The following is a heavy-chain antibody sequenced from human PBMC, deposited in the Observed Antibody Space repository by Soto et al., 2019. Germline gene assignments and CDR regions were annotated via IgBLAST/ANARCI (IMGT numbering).Heavy chain of an antibody. D-gene: IGHD1-26*01. J-gene: IGHJ4*02. Sequence: QVQLVQSGAEVKKPGSSVKVSCKASGGTFSSYALSWVRQAPGQGLEWMGGIIPMSGATNYAQKFQGRVTFTADESTNTAYLERTSLRSEDTGAYYCARGGPENDYWGQGTLVTVSS. V-gene: IGHV1-69*12. CDR2: IIPMSGAT. CDR1: GGTFSSYA. CDR3: ARGGPENDY.